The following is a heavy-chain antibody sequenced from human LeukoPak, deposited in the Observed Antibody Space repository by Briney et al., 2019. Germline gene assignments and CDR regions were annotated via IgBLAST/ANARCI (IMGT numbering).Heavy chain of an antibody. J-gene: IGHJ4*02. CDR2: INPNSGGT. Sequence: ASVKVSCKASGYIFTGYFIHWVRQAPGQGLEWMAWINPNSGGTNYAQKFQGRITVTMDTSISTAYMELRRLRSDDTGVYYCARMGSGWGDLDYWGQGTLVTVSS. V-gene: IGHV1-2*02. CDR3: ARMGSGWGDLDY. CDR1: GYIFTGYF. D-gene: IGHD6-19*01.